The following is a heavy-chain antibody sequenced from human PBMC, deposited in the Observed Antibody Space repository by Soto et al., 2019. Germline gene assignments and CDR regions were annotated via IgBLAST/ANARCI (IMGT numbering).Heavy chain of an antibody. CDR2: IDPSDSYT. V-gene: IGHV5-10-1*01. CDR3: ARLRKADFYYSYGMDV. J-gene: IGHJ6*02. Sequence: GESLKISCKGSGYSFTSYWISWVRQMPGKGLEWMGRIDPSDSYTNYSTSFQGHVTISADKSISTAYLQWSSLKASDTAMYYCARLRKADFYYSYGMDVWGQGTTVTVSS. CDR1: GYSFTSYW.